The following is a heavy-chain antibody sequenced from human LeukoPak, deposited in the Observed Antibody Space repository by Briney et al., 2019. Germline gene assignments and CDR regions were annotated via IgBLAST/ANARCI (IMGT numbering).Heavy chain of an antibody. D-gene: IGHD3-10*01. CDR3: ARRRITMVRGVIITSSDY. CDR2: IYTSGST. J-gene: IGHJ4*02. Sequence: SETLSLTCTVSGGSISSYYWSWIRQPAGKGLEWIGRIYTSGSTNYNPSLKSRVTMSVDTSKNQFSLKLSSVTAADTAVYYCARRRITMVRGVIITSSDYWGQGTLVTVSS. V-gene: IGHV4-4*07. CDR1: GGSISSYY.